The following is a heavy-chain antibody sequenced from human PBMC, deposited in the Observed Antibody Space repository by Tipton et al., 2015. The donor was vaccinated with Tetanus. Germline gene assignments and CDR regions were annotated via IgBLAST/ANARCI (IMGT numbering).Heavy chain of an antibody. J-gene: IGHJ5*02. D-gene: IGHD1-26*01. CDR1: GYSFTNYW. CDR2: IYPGDSDT. CDR3: ARHARAAIVDWFEP. Sequence: QLVQSGAEVKKPGESLRISCKASGYSFTNYWIGWVRQMPGKGPEWMGIIYPGDSDTRYNPSFQGQVTISADKSLSTSYLQWSSLKASDTAIYYCARHARAAIVDWFEPWGQGTLVTVSS. V-gene: IGHV5-51*01.